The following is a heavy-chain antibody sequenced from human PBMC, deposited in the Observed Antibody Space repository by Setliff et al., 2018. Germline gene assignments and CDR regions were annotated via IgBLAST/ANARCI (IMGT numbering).Heavy chain of an antibody. CDR1: GFTFRTFS. CDR2: ISPDSIYI. D-gene: IGHD6-25*01. CDR3: AGSPANGGHDAFDI. J-gene: IGHJ3*02. V-gene: IGHV3-21*01. Sequence: GGSLRLSCAASGFTFRTFSMHWVRQAPGKGLEWVSSISPDSIYIYYADSVKGRLTISRDNAWDSLYLQMNSLGAEDTAVYYCAGSPANGGHDAFDIWGRGTMVTVSS.